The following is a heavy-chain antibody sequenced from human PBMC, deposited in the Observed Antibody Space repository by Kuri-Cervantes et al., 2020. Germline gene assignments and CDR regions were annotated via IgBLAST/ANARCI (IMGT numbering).Heavy chain of an antibody. Sequence: GESLKISCAASGFSFSTYNMNWVRQAPGKGLEWVSFISGSSGTIYYADSVKGRFTISRDNAKNSLYLQMNSLRAEDTALYYCAKDTSAMGRGPWDYWGQGTLVTDSS. CDR1: GFSFSTYN. D-gene: IGHD3-10*01. CDR2: ISGSSGTI. V-gene: IGHV3-48*01. J-gene: IGHJ4*02. CDR3: AKDTSAMGRGPWDY.